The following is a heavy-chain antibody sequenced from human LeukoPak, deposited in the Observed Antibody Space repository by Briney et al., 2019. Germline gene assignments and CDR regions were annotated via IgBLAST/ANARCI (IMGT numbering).Heavy chain of an antibody. CDR3: ARLYSSTEVIDS. Sequence: ASVKVSCKTSGYTFTGYYMHWVRQAPGQGLEYMGWINPNSGGTNYAPKFQGRITMTRDMSISTDYMELSSLRSDDTAVYYCARLYSSTEVIDSWGQGTLVTVSS. CDR1: GYTFTGYY. V-gene: IGHV1-2*02. D-gene: IGHD2-2*01. J-gene: IGHJ4*02. CDR2: INPNSGGT.